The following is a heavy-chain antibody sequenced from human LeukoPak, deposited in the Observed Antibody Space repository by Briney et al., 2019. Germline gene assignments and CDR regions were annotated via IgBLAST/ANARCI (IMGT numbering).Heavy chain of an antibody. D-gene: IGHD3-10*01. J-gene: IGHJ4*02. Sequence: SETLSLTCAVHGGSFSGYYWSWIRQPPGKGLEWIGEINHSGSTNYNPSLKSRVTISVDTSKNQFSLKLSSVTAADTAVYYCARGGGPMVRGVIIPTYYFDYWGQGTLVTVSS. CDR2: INHSGST. V-gene: IGHV4-34*01. CDR1: GGSFSGYY. CDR3: ARGGGPMVRGVIIPTYYFDY.